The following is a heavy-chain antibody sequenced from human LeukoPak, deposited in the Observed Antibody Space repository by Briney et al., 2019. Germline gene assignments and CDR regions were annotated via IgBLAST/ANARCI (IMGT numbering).Heavy chain of an antibody. J-gene: IGHJ4*02. CDR3: ARGGGLDV. CDR2: INHNGNVN. D-gene: IGHD3/OR15-3a*01. V-gene: IGHV3-7*03. CDR1: GFTFSSYW. Sequence: GGSLRLSCAASGFTFSSYWMNWARQAPGKGLEWVASINHNGNVNYYVDSVKGRFTISRDNAKNSLYLQMSNLRAEDTAVYFCARGGGLDVWGQGTLVTVSS.